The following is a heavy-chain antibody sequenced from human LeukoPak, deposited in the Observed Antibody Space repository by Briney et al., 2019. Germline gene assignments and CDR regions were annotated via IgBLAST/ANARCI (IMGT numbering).Heavy chain of an antibody. CDR1: GGSISSSSYY. CDR2: IYYSGST. V-gene: IGHV4-39*07. CDR3: ATLYTSGWYGTFDI. J-gene: IGHJ3*02. D-gene: IGHD6-19*01. Sequence: PSETLSLTCTVSGGSISSSSYYWGWIRQPPGKGLEWIGSIYYSGSTYYNPSLKSRVTISIDNSKNQFSLKLNSVTAADTAIYYCATLYTSGWYGTFDIWGQGTMVTVSS.